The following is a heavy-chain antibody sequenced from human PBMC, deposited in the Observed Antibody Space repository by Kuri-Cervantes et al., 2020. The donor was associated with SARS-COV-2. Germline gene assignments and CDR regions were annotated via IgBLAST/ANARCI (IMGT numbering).Heavy chain of an antibody. CDR3: ASTCVSLLCRVGATDY. CDR1: GFTFSSYG. Sequence: GGSLRLSCAASGFTFSSYGMYWFRQAPGKGLEWVAVISYDGSNKYYADSVKGRFTISRDNSKNTLYLQMNSLRAEDTAVYYCASTCVSLLCRVGATDYWGQGTLVTVSS. J-gene: IGHJ4*02. D-gene: IGHD1-26*01. V-gene: IGHV3-30*19. CDR2: ISYDGSNK.